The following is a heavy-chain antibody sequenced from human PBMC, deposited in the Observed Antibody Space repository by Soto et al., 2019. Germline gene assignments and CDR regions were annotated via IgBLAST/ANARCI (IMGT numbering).Heavy chain of an antibody. CDR1: GFTFSSYA. Sequence: GGSLRLSCAASGFTFSSYAMRWVRQAPGKGLEWVSSISGSGGSTYYADSAKGRFTISRDNSKNTLYLQMNSLRAEDSALYYCAKKKGDTSAGSASSGMDVWGQGTTVTVSS. CDR2: ISGSGGST. V-gene: IGHV3-23*01. J-gene: IGHJ6*02. CDR3: AKKKGDTSAGSASSGMDV. D-gene: IGHD3-10*01.